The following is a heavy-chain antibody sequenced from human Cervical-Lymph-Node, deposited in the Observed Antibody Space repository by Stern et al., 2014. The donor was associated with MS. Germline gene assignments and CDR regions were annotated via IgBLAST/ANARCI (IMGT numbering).Heavy chain of an antibody. CDR2: TIPIFGTA. Sequence: VQLVESGAEVKKPGSSVKVSCQASGGSFINNVISWVRQAPGQGLEWMGGTIPIFGTALYAQKLRGRVTITADESTRTAYMELSSLRSDDTAVYFCARAASTTSSYNFWGPGTLVTVSS. CDR3: ARAASTTSSYNF. D-gene: IGHD3-10*01. J-gene: IGHJ4*02. CDR1: GGSFINNV. V-gene: IGHV1-69*01.